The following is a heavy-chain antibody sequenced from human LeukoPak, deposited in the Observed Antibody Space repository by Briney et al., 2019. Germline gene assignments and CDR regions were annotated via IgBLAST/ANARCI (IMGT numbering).Heavy chain of an antibody. Sequence: SETLSLTCAVYGGSFSGYYWSWIRQPPGKELEWIGEINHSGSTNYNPSLKSRVTISVDTSKNQFSLKLSSVTAADTAVYYCAAGVVVTASRGDWFDPWGQGTLVTVSS. CDR2: INHSGST. CDR3: AAGVVVTASRGDWFDP. V-gene: IGHV4-34*01. J-gene: IGHJ5*02. D-gene: IGHD2-21*02. CDR1: GGSFSGYY.